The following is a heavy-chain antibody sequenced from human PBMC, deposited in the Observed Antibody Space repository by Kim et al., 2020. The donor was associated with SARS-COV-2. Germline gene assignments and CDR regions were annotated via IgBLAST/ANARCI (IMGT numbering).Heavy chain of an antibody. Sequence: SETLSLTCTVSGGSISSSNYYWGWIRQPPGKGLEWIGSIYYSGSTYYNPSLKSRVTISIDTSKNQFSLRLSSVTAADTAVYYCGRVRPLITAADTRGWFDPWGQGSLVTVSS. CDR3: GRVRPLITAADTRGWFDP. V-gene: IGHV4-39*07. J-gene: IGHJ5*02. D-gene: IGHD6-13*01. CDR2: IYYSGST. CDR1: GGSISSSNYY.